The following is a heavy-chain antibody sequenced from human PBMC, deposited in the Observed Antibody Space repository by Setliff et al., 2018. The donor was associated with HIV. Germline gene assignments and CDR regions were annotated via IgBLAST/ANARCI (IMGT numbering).Heavy chain of an antibody. Sequence: SETLSLTCTVSGGSISSGDYYWSWIRQPPGKGLEWIGHIYYSGTTYYNPSLKSRVTIFADTSKNQFSLTLTSVTAADTAVYYCARDPNTGWYYLDFWGPGALVTVSS. CDR3: ARDPNTGWYYLDF. CDR1: GGSISSGDYY. V-gene: IGHV4-30-4*01. D-gene: IGHD6-19*01. J-gene: IGHJ4*02. CDR2: IYYSGTT.